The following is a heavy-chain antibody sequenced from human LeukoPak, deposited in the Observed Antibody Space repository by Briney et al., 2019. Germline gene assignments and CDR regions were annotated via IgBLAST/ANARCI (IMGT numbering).Heavy chain of an antibody. CDR2: IYSSGST. CDR3: ARGGSAAKYYFDS. J-gene: IGHJ4*02. D-gene: IGHD6-13*01. Sequence: KPSETLSLTCSVSGGSISNHYWSWIRQAPGKTLEYIGNIYSSGSTYYNPSLKSRLTISLDTSQNQFSLRLASVGAADTAVYYCARGGSAAKYYFDSWGQGTLVTVSS. V-gene: IGHV4-59*11. CDR1: GGSISNHY.